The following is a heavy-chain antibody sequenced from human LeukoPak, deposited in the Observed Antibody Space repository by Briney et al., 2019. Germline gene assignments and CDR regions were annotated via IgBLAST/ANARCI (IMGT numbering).Heavy chain of an antibody. CDR1: GYTFTGYY. D-gene: IGHD4-17*01. Sequence: ASVKVSCKASGYTFTGYYMHWVRQAPGLGLEWMGWINPNSGGTNYAQEFQGWVTMTRDTSISTAYMELSRLRSDDTAVYYCAREARLSEGLTTVNWFDPWGQGTLVTVSS. V-gene: IGHV1-2*04. J-gene: IGHJ5*02. CDR2: INPNSGGT. CDR3: AREARLSEGLTTVNWFDP.